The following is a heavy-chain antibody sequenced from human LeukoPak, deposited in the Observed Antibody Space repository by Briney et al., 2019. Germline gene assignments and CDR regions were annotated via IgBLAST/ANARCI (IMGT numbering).Heavy chain of an antibody. CDR3: ARDQFYAFDI. CDR1: GFTFSSYY. CDR2: ISRSSSTI. Sequence: PGGSLRLSCAGSGFTFSSYYMIWVRQALGKGLEWVSYISRSSSTIYYADSVKGRFTISRDNAKNSLYLQMNSLRDEDTAVYYCARDQFYAFDIWGQGTMVTVSS. J-gene: IGHJ3*02. V-gene: IGHV3-48*02.